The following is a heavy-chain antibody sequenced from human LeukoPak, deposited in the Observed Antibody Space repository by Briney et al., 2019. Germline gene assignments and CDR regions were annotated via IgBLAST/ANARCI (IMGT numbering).Heavy chain of an antibody. J-gene: IGHJ6*02. V-gene: IGHV3-7*01. Sequence: GGSLRLSCAASGFTFSSYWMSWVRQAPGKGLEWVANIKQDGSEKYYVDSVKGRFTISRDNAKNSLYLQMNSLRAGDTAVYYCARVPLVFRTDGMDVWGQGTTVTVSS. D-gene: IGHD2-15*01. CDR3: ARVPLVFRTDGMDV. CDR1: GFTFSSYW. CDR2: IKQDGSEK.